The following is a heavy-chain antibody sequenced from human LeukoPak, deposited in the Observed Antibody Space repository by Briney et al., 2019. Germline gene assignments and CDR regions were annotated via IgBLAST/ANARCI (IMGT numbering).Heavy chain of an antibody. Sequence: GGSLRLSCAASGFTFSSYWMSWVRQAPGKGLEWVANIKQDGSEKYYVDSVKGRFTISRDNAKNSLYLQMNSLRAEDTAVYYCARGRDPYGDYRCGYFDYWGQGTLVTVSS. D-gene: IGHD4-17*01. V-gene: IGHV3-7*01. J-gene: IGHJ4*02. CDR2: IKQDGSEK. CDR1: GFTFSSYW. CDR3: ARGRDPYGDYRCGYFDY.